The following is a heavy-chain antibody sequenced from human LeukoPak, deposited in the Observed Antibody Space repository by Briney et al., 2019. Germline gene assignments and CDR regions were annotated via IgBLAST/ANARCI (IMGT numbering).Heavy chain of an antibody. Sequence: LRLSCAASGFTFSSYSMNWIRQHPGKGLEWIGYIYYSGSTYYNPSLKSRVTISVDTSKNQFSLKLSSVTAADTAVYYCARADYDSSPDAFDIWGQGTMVTVSS. V-gene: IGHV4-31*02. J-gene: IGHJ3*02. D-gene: IGHD3-22*01. CDR1: GFTFSSYS. CDR2: IYYSGST. CDR3: ARADYDSSPDAFDI.